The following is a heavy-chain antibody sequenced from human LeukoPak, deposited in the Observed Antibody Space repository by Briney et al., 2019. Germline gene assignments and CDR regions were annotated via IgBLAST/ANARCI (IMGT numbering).Heavy chain of an antibody. J-gene: IGHJ5*02. D-gene: IGHD2-21*02. CDR3: ARDPVNCGGDCYQA. Sequence: GGSLRLSCAASGFTFSGFEMNWVRQAPGKGLGWVSYISSSGSTRYYADSVEGRFTVSRDNAKNSLYLQMNSLRAEDTAVYYCARDPVNCGGDCYQAWGQGTLVTVSS. CDR1: GFTFSGFE. CDR2: ISSSGSTR. V-gene: IGHV3-48*03.